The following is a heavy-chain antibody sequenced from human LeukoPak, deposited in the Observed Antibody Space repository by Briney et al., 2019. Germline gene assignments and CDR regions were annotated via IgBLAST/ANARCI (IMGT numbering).Heavy chain of an antibody. CDR3: ASDIVVVPAGIGDNWFDP. CDR1: GGTFSSYA. J-gene: IGHJ5*02. Sequence: SVKVSCKASGGTFSSYAISWVRQAPGQGLEWMGRIVPIFGTANYAQKFQGRVTITTDESTSTAYMELSSLRSEDTAVYYCASDIVVVPAGIGDNWFDPWGQGTLVTVSS. CDR2: IVPIFGTA. V-gene: IGHV1-69*05. D-gene: IGHD2-2*01.